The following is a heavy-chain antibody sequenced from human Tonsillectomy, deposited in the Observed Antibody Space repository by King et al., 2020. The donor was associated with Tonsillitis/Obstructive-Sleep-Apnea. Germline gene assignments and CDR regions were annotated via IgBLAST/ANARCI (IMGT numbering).Heavy chain of an antibody. V-gene: IGHV4-59*01. J-gene: IGHJ5*02. CDR3: AREVPAAGTGWFDP. CDR2: VYYSGST. Sequence: QLQESGPGLVKPSETLSLTCTVSGGSISSYFWSWLRQPPGKGLEWIGYVYYSGSTNYNPSLKSRVTISVDTSKNQFSLKLSSVTAADTAVYYCAREVPAAGTGWFDPWGQGTLVTVSS. CDR1: GGSISSYF. D-gene: IGHD6-13*01.